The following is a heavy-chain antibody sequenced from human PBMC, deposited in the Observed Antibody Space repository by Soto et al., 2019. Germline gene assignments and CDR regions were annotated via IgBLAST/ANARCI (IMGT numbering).Heavy chain of an antibody. J-gene: IGHJ4*02. CDR2: ISYDGSNK. CDR1: GGKFIDLG. D-gene: IGHD4-4*01. Sequence: GGALRRSWRAAGGKFIDLGVRWVRQAPGKGLEWVAVISYDGSNKYYADSVKGRFTISRDNSKNTLYLQMNSLRAEDTAVYYCAKAGHDYSNLHDYWGQGTLVTVSS. CDR3: AKAGHDYSNLHDY. V-gene: IGHV3-30*18.